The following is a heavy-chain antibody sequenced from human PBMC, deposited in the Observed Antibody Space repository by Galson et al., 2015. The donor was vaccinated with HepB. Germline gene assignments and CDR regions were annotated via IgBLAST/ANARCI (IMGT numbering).Heavy chain of an antibody. D-gene: IGHD3-22*01. CDR2: ISSDTSDI. CDR1: GFIFSSYN. Sequence: SLRLSCAASGFIFSSYNLNWVRQAPGKGLEWVSSISSDTSDIYYADSVRGRFTISRDNAKNSLYLQINSLRAEDTAVYYCARDRGGWYSDSSGYYFDWWGQGTLVTVSS. CDR3: ARDRGGWYSDSSGYYFDW. V-gene: IGHV3-21*01. J-gene: IGHJ4*02.